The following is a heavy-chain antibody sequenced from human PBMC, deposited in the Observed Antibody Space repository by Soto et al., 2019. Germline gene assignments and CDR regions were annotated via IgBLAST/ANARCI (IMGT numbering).Heavy chain of an antibody. CDR1: GFTLSSCW. Sequence: GSLILSFAASGFTLSSCWMHWVRQAPGKGLVWVSGISSDGTSTIYADSVKGRFTISRDSARNTMYLQMNSLRGEETAVYYCERAINYDFSVYLDXWGQGTLVTVSX. CDR3: ERAINYDFSVYLDX. V-gene: IGHV3-74*01. D-gene: IGHD3-22*01. J-gene: IGHJ4*02. CDR2: ISSDGTST.